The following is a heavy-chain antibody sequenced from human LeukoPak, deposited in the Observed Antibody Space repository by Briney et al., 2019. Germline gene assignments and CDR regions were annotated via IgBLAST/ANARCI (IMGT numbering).Heavy chain of an antibody. CDR2: IRYDGSNE. CDR1: GFTFNNYG. J-gene: IGHJ6*03. Sequence: GGSLRLSCAASGFTFNNYGMHWVRQAPGEGLEWVAFIRYDGSNEYYADSVRGRFTISRDNSKDTLYLQMNSLRAEDTAVYYCAKEWELVTYYFYYYMDVWGKGTTVTVSS. D-gene: IGHD1-26*01. V-gene: IGHV3-30*02. CDR3: AKEWELVTYYFYYYMDV.